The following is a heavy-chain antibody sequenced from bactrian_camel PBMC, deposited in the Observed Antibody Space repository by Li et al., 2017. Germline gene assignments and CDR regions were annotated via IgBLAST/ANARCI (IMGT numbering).Heavy chain of an antibody. CDR2: ISRDDVT. V-gene: IGHV3S53*01. D-gene: IGHD3*01. Sequence: HVQLVESGGGSVQAGGSLRLACAASGNTNKPYCMGWFRQAPGKEREGVAAISRDDVTVSRDSAKGRFTITKDNAKNTLYLQMNSLKPEDTAIYYCAADSRQLPRGWWLLLNPSQYDYWGQGTQVTVS. CDR1: GNTNKPYC. J-gene: IGHJ4*01. CDR3: AADSRQLPRGWWLLLNPSQYDY.